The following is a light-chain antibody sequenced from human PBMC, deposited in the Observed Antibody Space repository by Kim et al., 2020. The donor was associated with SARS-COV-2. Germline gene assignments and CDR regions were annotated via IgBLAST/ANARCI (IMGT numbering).Light chain of an antibody. CDR3: DSRDNSGHQ. CDR1: GLRICY. J-gene: IGLJ3*02. Sequence: SVAVGQDVRVTVRRDGLRICYAMWDQQKPGHATMVVMYGNSNRPSGIPDRFSGSSAGSTASLTITGGQAEDEAGDYCDSRDNSGHQFGGGTQLTVL. CDR2: GNS. V-gene: IGLV3-19*01.